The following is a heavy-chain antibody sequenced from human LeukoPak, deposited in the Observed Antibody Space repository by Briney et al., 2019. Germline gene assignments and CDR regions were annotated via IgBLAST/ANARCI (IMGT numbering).Heavy chain of an antibody. CDR1: GGSISSGSYY. J-gene: IGHJ6*03. V-gene: IGHV4-61*02. D-gene: IGHD6-13*01. CDR3: ARVAPADYYYYYYYMDV. Sequence: SETLSLTCTVSGGSISSGSYYWSWIRQPAGKGLEWIGRIYTSGSTNYNPSLKSRVTISVDTSKNQFSLKLSSVTAADTAVYYSARVAPADYYYYYYYMDVWGKGTTVTVSS. CDR2: IYTSGST.